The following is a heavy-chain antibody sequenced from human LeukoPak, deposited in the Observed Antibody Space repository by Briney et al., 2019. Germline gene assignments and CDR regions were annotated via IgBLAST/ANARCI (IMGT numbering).Heavy chain of an antibody. CDR3: ARKATTGPTKAAFDI. Sequence: SETLSLTCTVSGGSISSGDYHWSWIRQPPGKGLEWIGYIYYSGSTYYNPSLKSRVSISVDTSKNQFSLKLSSVTAVDTAVYYCARKATTGPTKAAFDIWGQGTMVTVSS. J-gene: IGHJ3*02. D-gene: IGHD4-17*01. CDR2: IYYSGST. V-gene: IGHV4-30-4*01. CDR1: GGSISSGDYH.